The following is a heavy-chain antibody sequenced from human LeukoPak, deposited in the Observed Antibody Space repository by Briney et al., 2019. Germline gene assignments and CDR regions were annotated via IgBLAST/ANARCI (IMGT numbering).Heavy chain of an antibody. V-gene: IGHV3-30*02. Sequence: GGSLRLSCAASGFTFSSYGMHWVRQAPGKGLEWVAVIWYGGSNKYYADSVKGRFTISRDNSKNTLYLQMNSLRAEDTAVYYCAKDGLRFLEWLSYMDVWGKGTTVTVSS. CDR2: IWYGGSNK. CDR3: AKDGLRFLEWLSYMDV. D-gene: IGHD3-3*01. J-gene: IGHJ6*03. CDR1: GFTFSSYG.